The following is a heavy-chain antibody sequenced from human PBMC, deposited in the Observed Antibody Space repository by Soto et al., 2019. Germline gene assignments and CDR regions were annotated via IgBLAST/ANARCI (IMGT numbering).Heavy chain of an antibody. V-gene: IGHV1-69*13. Sequence: ASVKVSCKASGGTFSSYAISWVRQAPGQGLEWMGGIIPIFGTANYAQKFQGRVTITADESTSTAYMELSSLRSEDTAVYYCARDLGYSSNLGDYYYGMDVWGQGTTVTVSS. CDR2: IIPIFGTA. CDR3: ARDLGYSSNLGDYYYGMDV. J-gene: IGHJ6*02. D-gene: IGHD6-13*01. CDR1: GGTFSSYA.